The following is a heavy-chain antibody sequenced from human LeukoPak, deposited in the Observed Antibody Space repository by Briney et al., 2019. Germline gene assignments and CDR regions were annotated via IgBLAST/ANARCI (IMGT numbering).Heavy chain of an antibody. CDR1: GASFSNDY. V-gene: IGHV4-34*01. D-gene: IGHD2-15*01. CDR2: TNDRGST. J-gene: IGHJ5*02. Sequence: PSETLSLNCAVYGASFSNDYWTWIRQSPEKGLEWIAETNDRGSTSYNPCLNSRVMMSVDASKNQFSLRLSSVTAADTAVYYCARGGGGRRLTTWGQGTLVTFSS. CDR3: ARGGGGRRLTT.